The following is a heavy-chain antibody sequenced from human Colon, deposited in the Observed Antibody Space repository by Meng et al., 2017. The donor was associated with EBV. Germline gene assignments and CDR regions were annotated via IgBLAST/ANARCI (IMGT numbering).Heavy chain of an antibody. D-gene: IGHD2-21*01. CDR1: GGSMSSGNYY. CDR3: ASFDHIPRRNYFDY. CDR2: IHHSGSA. Sequence: VQLQRPGPGLVEPSQTLSLTCTVSGGSMSSGNYYWSWIRQPPGKGLEWIGYIHHSGSAYYNPSLKSRVSISVDTSKNQFSLNLNSMTAADTAVYYCASFDHIPRRNYFDYWGQGTLVTVSS. J-gene: IGHJ4*02. V-gene: IGHV4-30-4*01.